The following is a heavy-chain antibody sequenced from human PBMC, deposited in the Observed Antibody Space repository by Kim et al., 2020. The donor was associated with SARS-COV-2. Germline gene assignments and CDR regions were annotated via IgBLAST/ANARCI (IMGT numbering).Heavy chain of an antibody. Sequence: GGSLRLSCAASGFTFSNAWMSWVRQAPGKGLEWVGRIKSKTDGGTTDYAAPVKGRFTISRDDSKNTLYLQMNSLKTEDTAVYYCTTSVTSGSGWYWDYWGQGTLVTVSS. CDR1: GFTFSNAW. J-gene: IGHJ4*02. CDR2: IKSKTDGGTT. CDR3: TTSVTSGSGWYWDY. D-gene: IGHD6-19*01. V-gene: IGHV3-15*01.